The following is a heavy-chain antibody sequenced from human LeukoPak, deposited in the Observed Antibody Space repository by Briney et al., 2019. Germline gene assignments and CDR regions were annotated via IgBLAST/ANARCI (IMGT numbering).Heavy chain of an antibody. CDR3: ATFSAD. V-gene: IGHV3-48*02. Sequence: PGGALRLSGAACGFTFSSYSMNWVRQAPGKGLEWVSYISSSSSTIYYADSVRGRFTISRDNAKNSLYLQMSSLREDDTAVYYCATFSADGGQGTLVTVSS. J-gene: IGHJ4*02. CDR1: GFTFSSYS. CDR2: ISSSSSTI.